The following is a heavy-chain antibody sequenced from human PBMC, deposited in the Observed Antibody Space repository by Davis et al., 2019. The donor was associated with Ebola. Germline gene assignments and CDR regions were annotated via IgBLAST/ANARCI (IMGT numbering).Heavy chain of an antibody. CDR1: GYTFTSYG. CDR2: INPNSGGT. V-gene: IGHV1-2*06. Sequence: ASVKVSCKASGYTFTSYGISWVRQAPGQGLEWMGRINPNSGGTNYAQKFQGRVTMTRDTSISTAYMELSRLRSDDTAVYYCARDWTSNNWFDPWGQGTLVTVSS. CDR3: ARDWTSNNWFDP. D-gene: IGHD3/OR15-3a*01. J-gene: IGHJ5*02.